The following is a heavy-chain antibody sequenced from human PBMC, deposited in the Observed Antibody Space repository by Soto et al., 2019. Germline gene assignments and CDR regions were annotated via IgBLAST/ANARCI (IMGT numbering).Heavy chain of an antibody. D-gene: IGHD3-22*01. J-gene: IGHJ4*02. Sequence: SVKVSCKASGGTFSSYTISWVRQAPGQGLEWMGRIIPILGIANYAQKIQGRVTITADKSTSTAYMELSSLRSEDTAVYYCARVTQIFGVDYYDSSGYSSFDYWGQGTLVTVSS. CDR3: ARVTQIFGVDYYDSSGYSSFDY. CDR1: GGTFSSYT. V-gene: IGHV1-69*02. CDR2: IIPILGIA.